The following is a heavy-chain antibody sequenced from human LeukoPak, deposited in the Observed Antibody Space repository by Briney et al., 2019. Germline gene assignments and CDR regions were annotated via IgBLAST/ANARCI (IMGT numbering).Heavy chain of an antibody. J-gene: IGHJ4*02. Sequence: GGCLGLSREASVSPSRIFWVHGVADPRGRGLVWVSRIKRDGSTTKYADSVKGRFTVSRDNAKNTLNLQMNSLRSEDTAVYYCARTGGYNSPFSFWGQGALVTVSS. CDR1: VSPSRIFW. D-gene: IGHD5-24*01. V-gene: IGHV3-74*03. CDR2: IKRDGSTT. CDR3: ARTGGYNSPFSF.